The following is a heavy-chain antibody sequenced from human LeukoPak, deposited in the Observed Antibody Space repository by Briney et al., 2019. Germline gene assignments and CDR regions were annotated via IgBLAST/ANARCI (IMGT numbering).Heavy chain of an antibody. J-gene: IGHJ4*02. CDR2: IYYSGST. CDR1: GGSISSSSYY. CDR3: ARHLSTSSSWYGY. V-gene: IGHV4-39*01. Sequence: PSETLSLTCTVSGGSISSSSYYWGWIRQPPGKGLEWIGSIYYSGSTYYNPSLKSRVTISVDTSKKQFSLKLSSVTAADTAVYYCARHLSTSSSWYGYWGQGTLVTVSS. D-gene: IGHD6-13*01.